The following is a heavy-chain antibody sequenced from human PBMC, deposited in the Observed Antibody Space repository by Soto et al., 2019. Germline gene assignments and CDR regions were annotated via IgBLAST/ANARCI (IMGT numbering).Heavy chain of an antibody. Sequence: QVQLVESGGGVVQPGRSLRLSCAASGFMFNSYGMHWIRQAPGKGLEWVAVISYDGSNIFYADSVKGRFTISRDNSNNTLYLQMNSLRGDDTAVYYCARGVRGVATIAIGFYLDYWGQGTLVTTSS. D-gene: IGHD5-12*01. J-gene: IGHJ4*02. CDR3: ARGVRGVATIAIGFYLDY. CDR1: GFMFNSYG. V-gene: IGHV3-30*03. CDR2: ISYDGSNI.